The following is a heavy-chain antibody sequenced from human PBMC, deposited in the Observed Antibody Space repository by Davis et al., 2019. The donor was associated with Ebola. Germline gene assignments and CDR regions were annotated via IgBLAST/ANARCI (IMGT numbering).Heavy chain of an antibody. CDR3: ARGRTVTNYVDY. V-gene: IGHV3-7*01. D-gene: IGHD4-17*01. CDR1: GFTFSSYW. Sequence: SLKISCAASGFTFSSYWMSWVRQAPGKGLEWVANIKQDGSEKYYVDSVKGRFTISRDNAKNSLYLQMNSLRAEDTAVYYCARGRTVTNYVDYWGPGILVTVSS. CDR2: IKQDGSEK. J-gene: IGHJ4*02.